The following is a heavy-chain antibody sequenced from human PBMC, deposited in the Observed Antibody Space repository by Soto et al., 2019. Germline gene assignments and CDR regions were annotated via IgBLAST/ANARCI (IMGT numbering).Heavy chain of an antibody. CDR2: ISSSSSYI. Sequence: GGSLRLSCAASGFTFSSYSMNWVRQAPGKGLEWVSSISSSSSYIYYADSVKGRFTISRDNAKNSLYLQMNSLRAEDTAVYYCARDPGIAARHEQNWFDPWGQGTLVTVSS. CDR3: ARDPGIAARHEQNWFDP. J-gene: IGHJ5*02. V-gene: IGHV3-21*01. D-gene: IGHD6-6*01. CDR1: GFTFSSYS.